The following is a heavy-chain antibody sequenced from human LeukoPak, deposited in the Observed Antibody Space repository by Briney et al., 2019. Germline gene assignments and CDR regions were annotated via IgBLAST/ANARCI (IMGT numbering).Heavy chain of an antibody. Sequence: ASVKVSCKASGGTFSSYAISWVRQAPGQGLEWMGWINPNSGGTNYAQKFQGRVTMTRNTSISTAYMELSSLRSEDTAVYYCARSFDYWGQGTLVTVSS. CDR3: ARSFDY. J-gene: IGHJ4*02. CDR1: GGTFSSYA. V-gene: IGHV1-8*02. CDR2: INPNSGGT.